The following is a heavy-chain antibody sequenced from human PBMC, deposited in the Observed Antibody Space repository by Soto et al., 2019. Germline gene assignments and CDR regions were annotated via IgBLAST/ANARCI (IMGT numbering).Heavy chain of an antibody. J-gene: IGHJ4*02. D-gene: IGHD2-2*02. CDR1: GFTFSSYA. CDR2: ISGSGDNT. Sequence: EVQLLESGGGLVQPGGSLRLSCAASGFTFSSYAMNWVRQAPGKGLEWVSTISGSGDNTYYAESVKGRFTISRDNSKNTLYLQMNSLRAEDTALYYCTKVGGTSLPPIPVDYWGQGTQVTVSS. V-gene: IGHV3-23*01. CDR3: TKVGGTSLPPIPVDY.